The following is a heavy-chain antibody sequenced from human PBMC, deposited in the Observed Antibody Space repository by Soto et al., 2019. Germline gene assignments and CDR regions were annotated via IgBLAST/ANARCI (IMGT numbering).Heavy chain of an antibody. V-gene: IGHV1-69*02. CDR1: GDTFTFYS. CDR2: INPILSMS. J-gene: IGHJ4*02. Sequence: QVQLVQSGAEVKKPGSSVRVSCKASGDTFTFYSINWVRQAPGLGLEWMGRINPILSMSNYAQRFQGRVTMTADKSTSTVYMELSSLRSEDTAMYYCASSYGSGYRAFDYWGQGVLVTVSS. D-gene: IGHD3-10*01. CDR3: ASSYGSGYRAFDY.